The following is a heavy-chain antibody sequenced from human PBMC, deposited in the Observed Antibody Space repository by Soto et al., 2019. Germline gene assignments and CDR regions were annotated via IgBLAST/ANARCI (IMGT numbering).Heavy chain of an antibody. CDR1: GVSFNNNG. CDR2: VSPPFRTS. Sequence: QVQLVQSAAEVKKPGSSVKVSCKTSGVSFNNNGIGWVRQAPGHGLEWMGGVSPPFRTSNYARKFQGRISITADASTGTVNMELSSLTSEDTAQYYCARVLYYGSGSYSPYGMDVWGQGTTVTVSS. V-gene: IGHV1-69*01. D-gene: IGHD3-10*01. J-gene: IGHJ6*02. CDR3: ARVLYYGSGSYSPYGMDV.